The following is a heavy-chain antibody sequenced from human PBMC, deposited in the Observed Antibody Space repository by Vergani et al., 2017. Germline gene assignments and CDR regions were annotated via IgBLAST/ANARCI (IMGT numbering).Heavy chain of an antibody. CDR3: ARVQHYYDRRGYYYYYYGMDV. D-gene: IGHD3-22*01. Sequence: QLQLQESGPGLVKPSETLSLTCTVSGGSISSSSYYWGWIRHPPGQGLEWIGSIYFSWSTYYNPFLQSRVTISIDTSKNQFSLRLSSVTAADTAVYYCARVQHYYDRRGYYYYYYGMDVWGQGTTVTVSS. CDR2: IYFSWST. V-gene: IGHV4-39*07. CDR1: GGSISSSSYY. J-gene: IGHJ6*02.